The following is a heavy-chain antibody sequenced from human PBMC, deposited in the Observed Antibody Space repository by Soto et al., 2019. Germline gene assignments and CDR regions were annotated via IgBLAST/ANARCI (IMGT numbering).Heavy chain of an antibody. D-gene: IGHD3-16*02. Sequence: SETLSLTCAVYGGSFSGYYWSWIRQPPGKGLEWIGEINHSGSTNYNPSLKSRVTISVDTSKNQFSLKLSSVTAADTAVYYCATLRALPYDYIWGSYRSYNWFDPWGQGTLVTVSS. J-gene: IGHJ5*02. CDR3: ATLRALPYDYIWGSYRSYNWFDP. CDR1: GGSFSGYY. CDR2: INHSGST. V-gene: IGHV4-34*01.